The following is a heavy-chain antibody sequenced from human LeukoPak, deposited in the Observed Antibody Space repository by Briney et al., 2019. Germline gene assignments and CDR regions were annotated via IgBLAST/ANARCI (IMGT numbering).Heavy chain of an antibody. V-gene: IGHV1-8*01. J-gene: IGHJ4*02. CDR1: GYTFTNND. Sequence: ASVKVSCKASGYTFTNNDINWVRQATGQGLEWMGWVSPDSGDTGYAPNFGGRDTMTTDTSISTAYMELTSLTSEDTAIYYCTRGRAAGDWGQGTLVTVSS. CDR2: VSPDSGDT. CDR3: TRGRAAGD. D-gene: IGHD6-19*01.